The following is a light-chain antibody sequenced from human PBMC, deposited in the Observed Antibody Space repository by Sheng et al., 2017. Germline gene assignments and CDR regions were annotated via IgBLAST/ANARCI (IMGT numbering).Light chain of an antibody. CDR1: QNVRTY. CDR3: QQTYTFPHT. J-gene: IGKJ2*01. CDR2: AAS. V-gene: IGKV1-39*01. Sequence: DIQMTQSPSSLSASVGDRVTITCRASQNVRTYVNWYQQKPGKAPKLMIYAASNLQSGVPSRFSGSGSGTDFTLTIASLQPEDSATYFCQQTYTFPHTFGQGTKLDMK.